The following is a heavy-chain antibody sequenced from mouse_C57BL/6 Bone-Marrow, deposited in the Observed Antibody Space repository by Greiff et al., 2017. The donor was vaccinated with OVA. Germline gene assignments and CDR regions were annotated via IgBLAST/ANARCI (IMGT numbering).Heavy chain of an antibody. CDR1: GYSITSDY. CDR2: ISYSGST. CDR3: ARGGYYSYYAMDY. D-gene: IGHD2-3*01. J-gene: IGHJ4*01. Sequence: DVKLVESGPGLAKPSQTLSLTCSVTGYSITSDYWNWIRKFPGNKLEYMGYISYSGSTYYNPSLKSRISITRDTSKNQYYLQLNSVTTEDTATYYCARGGYYSYYAMDYWGQGTSVTVSS. V-gene: IGHV3-8*01.